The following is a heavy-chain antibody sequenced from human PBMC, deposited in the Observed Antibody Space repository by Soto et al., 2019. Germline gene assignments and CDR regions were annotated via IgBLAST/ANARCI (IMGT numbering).Heavy chain of an antibody. CDR3: ARGYRTARRWFDF. Sequence: SETLSLTCAVYGGSFSGYYWSWIRQPPGKGLEWIGEINHSGSTNYNQSLKSRVTISVDKSKNQFSLRLTSVTDAETAVYYCARGYRTARRWFDFWGQGDLVTVSS. CDR1: GGSFSGYY. CDR2: INHSGST. V-gene: IGHV4-34*01. J-gene: IGHJ5*01. D-gene: IGHD2-21*02.